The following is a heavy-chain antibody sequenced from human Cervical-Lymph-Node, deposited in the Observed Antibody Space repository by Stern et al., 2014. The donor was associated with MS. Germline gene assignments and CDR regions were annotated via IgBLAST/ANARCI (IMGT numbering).Heavy chain of an antibody. J-gene: IGHJ4*02. CDR3: AREWSCSGSSCPLDY. V-gene: IGHV1-46*01. CDR2: INPSGGST. Sequence: QVQLVESGAEVKKPGASVKVSCKASGYTFTNDYMHWVRQAPGQGLEWMRIINPSGGSTSYAQKIQGRVTMTRDTSTSTVYMELSSLRSDDTAVYYCAREWSCSGSSCPLDYWGQGTLVTVSS. CDR1: GYTFTNDY. D-gene: IGHD2-15*01.